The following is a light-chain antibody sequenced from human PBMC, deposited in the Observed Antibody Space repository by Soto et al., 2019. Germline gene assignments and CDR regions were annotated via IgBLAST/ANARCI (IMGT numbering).Light chain of an antibody. V-gene: IGKV3-20*01. Sequence: IVLTQSPCTLSLSPGERATLSCRASQSVSSSYLAWYQQKPGQAPRLLIYGASSRATGIPDRFSGSGSGTDFTLTINRLEPEDFAVYYCQQWWSIGQGTKVDIK. CDR2: GAS. J-gene: IGKJ1*01. CDR3: QQWWS. CDR1: QSVSSSY.